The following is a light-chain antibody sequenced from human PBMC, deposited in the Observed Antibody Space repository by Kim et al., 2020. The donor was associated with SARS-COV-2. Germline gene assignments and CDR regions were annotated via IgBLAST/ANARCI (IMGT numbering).Light chain of an antibody. V-gene: IGLV10-54*04. CDR1: RNNIGDQG. CDR3: SAWDDSLKAWV. J-gene: IGLJ3*02. Sequence: SQTATLTCSGNRNNIGDQGVTWLQQHQGHPPKLLSYRSNKRPSGISERFSASRSGSTASLTITGLQPEDEADYYFSAWDDSLKAWVFGGGTKLTVL. CDR2: RSN.